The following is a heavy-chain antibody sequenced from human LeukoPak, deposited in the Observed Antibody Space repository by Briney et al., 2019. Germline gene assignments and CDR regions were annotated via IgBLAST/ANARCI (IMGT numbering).Heavy chain of an antibody. CDR2: INHSGST. V-gene: IGHV4-34*01. Sequence: SETLSLTCAVYGGSFSGYYWSWIRQPPGKGLEWIGEINHSGSTNYNPSLKSRVTISVDTSENQFSLKLSSVTAADTAVYYCARGNVLRFLEWLPKKNYFDYWGQGTLVTVSS. D-gene: IGHD3-3*01. CDR1: GGSFSGYY. CDR3: ARGNVLRFLEWLPKKNYFDY. J-gene: IGHJ4*02.